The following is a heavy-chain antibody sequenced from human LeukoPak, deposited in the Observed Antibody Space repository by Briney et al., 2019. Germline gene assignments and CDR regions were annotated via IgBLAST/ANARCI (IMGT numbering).Heavy chain of an antibody. CDR2: ISHDGSSK. D-gene: IGHD2-21*02. V-gene: IGHV3-30-3*01. CDR3: ARDREEDIVVVTTIFGH. Sequence: PGRSLRLSCVASGFTFGTFSMHWVRQAPGKGLEWVAVISHDGSSKYYTDSVKGRFTVSRDNSKSTLYLQMNNLRTEDTAVYFCARDREEDIVVVTTIFGHWGQGTLVTVSS. J-gene: IGHJ4*02. CDR1: GFTFGTFS.